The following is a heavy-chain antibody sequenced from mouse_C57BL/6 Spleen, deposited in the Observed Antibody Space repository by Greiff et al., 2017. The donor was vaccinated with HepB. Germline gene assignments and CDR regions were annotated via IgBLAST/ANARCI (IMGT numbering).Heavy chain of an antibody. D-gene: IGHD1-1*01. J-gene: IGHJ4*01. Sequence: VHLVESGAELARPGASVKLSCKASGYTFTSYGISWVKQRTGQGLEWIGEIYPRSGNTYYNEKFKGKATLTADKSSSTAYMELRSLTSEDSAVYFCARYGSSPYAMDYWGQGTSVTVSS. CDR3: ARYGSSPYAMDY. V-gene: IGHV1-81*01. CDR1: GYTFTSYG. CDR2: IYPRSGNT.